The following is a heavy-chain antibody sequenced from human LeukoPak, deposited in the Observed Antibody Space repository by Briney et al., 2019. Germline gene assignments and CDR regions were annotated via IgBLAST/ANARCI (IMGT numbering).Heavy chain of an antibody. CDR1: GYSFTSYW. CDR3: ARRTYCSSTTCYTANYYMDV. D-gene: IGHD2-2*02. Sequence: GESLKISCRGSGYSFTSYWIGWVRQMPGKGLEWMGIIYPGDSDTRYSPSLQGQVTISADKSISTAYLQWSSLKASDTAMYYCARRTYCSSTTCYTANYYMDVWGKGTTVTVSS. CDR2: IYPGDSDT. V-gene: IGHV5-51*01. J-gene: IGHJ6*03.